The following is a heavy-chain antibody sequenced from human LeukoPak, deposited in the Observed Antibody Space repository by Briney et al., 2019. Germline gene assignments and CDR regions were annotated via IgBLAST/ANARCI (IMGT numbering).Heavy chain of an antibody. V-gene: IGHV1-2*02. D-gene: IGHD6-6*01. CDR1: GYTFTGYY. CDR3: AVLAASAA. CDR2: INTNSGDT. Sequence: ASVKLSCKASGYTFTGYYIHWVRQAPGQGLEWMGWINTNSGDTHYAQNFQGRVTMTSDTSITTAYMELSSLRSDDTAMFYCAVLAASAAWGQGTLVTVSS. J-gene: IGHJ5*02.